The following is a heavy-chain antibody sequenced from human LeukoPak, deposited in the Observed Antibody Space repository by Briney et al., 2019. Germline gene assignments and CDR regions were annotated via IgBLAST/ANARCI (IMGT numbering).Heavy chain of an antibody. V-gene: IGHV3-30-3*01. CDR1: GFTFSSYT. D-gene: IGHD3-10*01. Sequence: PGGSLRLSCAASGFTFSSYTMHWVRQAPGKGLEWVAVVSYDGSNTYYADFVKGRFTISRDNSKNTLYLQMNSLRAEDTAVYYCARPYGSGSYYRLYNWLDPWGQGTLVTVSS. CDR2: VSYDGSNT. CDR3: ARPYGSGSYYRLYNWLDP. J-gene: IGHJ5*02.